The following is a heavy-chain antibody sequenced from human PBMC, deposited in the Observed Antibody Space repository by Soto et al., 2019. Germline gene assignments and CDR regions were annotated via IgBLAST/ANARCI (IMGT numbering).Heavy chain of an antibody. J-gene: IGHJ6*02. D-gene: IGHD2-15*01. CDR1: GLTISNAW. CDR2: IKTNTEGGTT. Sequence: EVQLVESGGGFIYPGGSLRLSCAASGLTISNAWMNWVRQAPGKGLEWVGRIKTNTEGGTTHYAAAVKGRFTVSRDDSKNTLYLQMNSVKTEDTAVYYCTTGSVEGVWGQGTTVTVSS. V-gene: IGHV3-15*07. CDR3: TTGSVEGV.